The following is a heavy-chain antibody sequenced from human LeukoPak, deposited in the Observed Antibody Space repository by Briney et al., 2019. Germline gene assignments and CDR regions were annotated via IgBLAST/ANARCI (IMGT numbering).Heavy chain of an antibody. J-gene: IGHJ4*02. Sequence: PSETLSLTCTVSGGSISSYYWSWIRQPPGKGLEWIGYIYYSGSTNYNPSLKSRVTISVDTSKNQFSLKLSSVTAADTAVYYCARTNYSNYVYYFDYWGQGTLVTVSS. V-gene: IGHV4-59*01. CDR1: GGSISSYY. CDR3: ARTNYSNYVYYFDY. CDR2: IYYSGST. D-gene: IGHD4-11*01.